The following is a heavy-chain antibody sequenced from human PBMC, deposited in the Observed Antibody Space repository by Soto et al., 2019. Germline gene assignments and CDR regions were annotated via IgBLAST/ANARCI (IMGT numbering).Heavy chain of an antibody. J-gene: IGHJ6*02. V-gene: IGHV1-69*13. D-gene: IGHD3-22*01. CDR3: ARAGVTMIVVVRNYYGMDV. CDR2: IIPIFGTA. CDR1: GGTFSSYA. Sequence: ASVKVSCKASGGTFSSYAISWVRQAPGQGLEWMGGIIPIFGTANYAQKFQGRVTITADESTSTAYLELSSLRSEDTAVYYCARAGVTMIVVVRNYYGMDVWGQGTTVTVSS.